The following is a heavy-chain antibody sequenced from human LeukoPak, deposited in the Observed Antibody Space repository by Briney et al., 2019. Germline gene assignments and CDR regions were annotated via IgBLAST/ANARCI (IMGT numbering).Heavy chain of an antibody. D-gene: IGHD1-20*01. CDR2: VGNKGSSYAT. J-gene: IGHJ4*02. Sequence: GGSLRLSCAASGFTFSGSTMHWVRQASGKGLEWVGRVGNKGSSYATAYAASVKGRFTISRDDSKNTAYLQMNSLKTEDTAVYYCTRSLNWIREYWGQGTLVTVSS. V-gene: IGHV3-73*01. CDR3: TRSLNWIREY. CDR1: GFTFSGST.